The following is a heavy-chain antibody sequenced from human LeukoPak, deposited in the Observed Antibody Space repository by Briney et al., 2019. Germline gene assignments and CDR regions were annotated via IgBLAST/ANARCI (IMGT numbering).Heavy chain of an antibody. CDR3: ARDRGDYVSSEY. CDR1: GFTFSSYW. D-gene: IGHD4-17*01. CDR2: IKSDGGTT. Sequence: GGSLRLSCAASGFTFSSYWMHWVRHAPGKGLVWVSRIKSDGGTTSYADSVKGRFTISRDNAKNTLYLQMNSLRAEDTAVYYCARDRGDYVSSEYWGQGTLVTVSS. V-gene: IGHV3-74*01. J-gene: IGHJ4*02.